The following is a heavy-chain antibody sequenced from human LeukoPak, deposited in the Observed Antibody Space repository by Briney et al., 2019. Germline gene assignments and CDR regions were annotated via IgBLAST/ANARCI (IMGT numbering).Heavy chain of an antibody. J-gene: IGHJ4*02. CDR1: GGSISSSSYY. CDR2: IYYSGST. Sequence: SETLSLTCTVSGGSISSSSYYWGWIRQPPGKGLEWIGSIYYSGSTYYNPSLKSRVTISVDTSKNQFSLKLSSVIAADTAVYYCARETPLRYFDWLLYPVGGFDYWGQGTLVTVSS. CDR3: ARETPLRYFDWLLYPVGGFDY. V-gene: IGHV4-39*07. D-gene: IGHD3-9*01.